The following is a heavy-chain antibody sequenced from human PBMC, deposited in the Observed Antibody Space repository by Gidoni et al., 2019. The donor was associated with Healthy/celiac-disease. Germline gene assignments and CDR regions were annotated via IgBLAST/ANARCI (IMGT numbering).Heavy chain of an antibody. D-gene: IGHD3-22*01. V-gene: IGHV3-53*04. Sequence: EVQLVESGGGLVQPGGSLRLSCAGSWFTVSSNHMSWVRQAPGKGLEWVSVIYSGGSTYYADSVKGRFTISRHNSKNTLYLQMNSLRAEDTAVYYCAREIYYYDSSGYRGYAFDIWGQGTMVTVFS. CDR3: AREIYYYDSSGYRGYAFDI. CDR2: IYSGGST. CDR1: WFTVSSNH. J-gene: IGHJ3*02.